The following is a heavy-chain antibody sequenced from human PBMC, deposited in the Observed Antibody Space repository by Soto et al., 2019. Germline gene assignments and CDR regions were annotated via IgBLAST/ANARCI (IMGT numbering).Heavy chain of an antibody. Sequence: GSLRLSCAASGFTFSSYAMSWVRQAPGKGLEWVSAISGSGGSTYYADSVKGRFTISRDNSKNTLYLQMNSLRAEDTAVYYCAKDRADAYYDYIWGSYRDYYFDYWGQGTLVTVSS. J-gene: IGHJ4*02. CDR3: AKDRADAYYDYIWGSYRDYYFDY. V-gene: IGHV3-23*01. CDR2: ISGSGGST. D-gene: IGHD3-16*02. CDR1: GFTFSSYA.